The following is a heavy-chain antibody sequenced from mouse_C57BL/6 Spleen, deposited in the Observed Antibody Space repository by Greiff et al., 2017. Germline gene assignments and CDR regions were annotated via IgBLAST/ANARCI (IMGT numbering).Heavy chain of an antibody. CDR2: ISYDGSN. Sequence: EVKLMESGPGLVKPSQSLSLTCSVTGYSITSGYYWNWIRQFPGNKLEWMGYISYDGSNNYNPSLKNRISITRDTSKNQFFLKLNSVTTEDTATYYCARDGGNYLDYWGQGTTLTVSS. CDR3: ARDGGNYLDY. CDR1: GYSITSGYY. J-gene: IGHJ2*01. V-gene: IGHV3-6*01.